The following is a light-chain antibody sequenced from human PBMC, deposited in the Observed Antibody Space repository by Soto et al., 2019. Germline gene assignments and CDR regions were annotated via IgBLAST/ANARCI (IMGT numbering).Light chain of an antibody. CDR2: TTY. Sequence: EIVMTQSPATLSVSPGERATLSCRASQSVGSNLAWYQQKPGQAPRLLIYTTYIRATGVPASFSGSGSGTDFTLTIDSLQPEDFAVYYCQQYNNWPRTFGQGTKVEI. V-gene: IGKV3-15*01. CDR1: QSVGSN. J-gene: IGKJ1*01. CDR3: QQYNNWPRT.